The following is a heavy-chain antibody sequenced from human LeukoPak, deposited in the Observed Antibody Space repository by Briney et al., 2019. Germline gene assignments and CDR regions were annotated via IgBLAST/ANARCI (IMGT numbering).Heavy chain of an antibody. J-gene: IGHJ4*02. CDR3: AKGDPFDWLYQYYFDY. V-gene: IGHV3-30*02. D-gene: IGHD3-9*01. CDR2: IRYDGSNK. CDR1: GFTFSSYG. Sequence: GGSLRLSCAASGFTFSSYGMHWVRQAPGKGLEWVAFIRYDGSNKYYADSVKGRFTISRDNSKNTLYLQMNSLRAEDTAVYYCAKGDPFDWLYQYYFDYWGQGTLVTVSS.